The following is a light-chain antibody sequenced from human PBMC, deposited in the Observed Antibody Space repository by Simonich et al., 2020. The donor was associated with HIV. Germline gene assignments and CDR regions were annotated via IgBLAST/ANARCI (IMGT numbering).Light chain of an antibody. J-gene: IGKJ2*01. CDR1: QSISSW. V-gene: IGKV1-5*01. CDR2: EAS. CDR3: QQYYSTPYT. Sequence: DIQMTQSPSTLSASVGDRVTLTCRASQSISSWLAWYQQKPGKAPTLLLYEASSLQSVVPSRFSGSGSGTQYTLSISSLQPEDFTTYYCQQYYSTPYTFGQGTKLEIK.